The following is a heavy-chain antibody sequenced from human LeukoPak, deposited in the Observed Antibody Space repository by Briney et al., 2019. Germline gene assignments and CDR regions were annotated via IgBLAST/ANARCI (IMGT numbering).Heavy chain of an antibody. Sequence: PSETLSLTCNVSGASLSSYFWSWIRQPPGKGREWIGYIYYPGYPNYNPSLKSRVTIAVETSKSQFSLNLRSVTTADTAVYFCAGTNLGYCTTTGCPLESWGQGTLVAVSS. V-gene: IGHV4-59*01. J-gene: IGHJ4*02. CDR3: AGTNLGYCTTTGCPLES. CDR2: IYYPGYP. CDR1: GASLSSYF. D-gene: IGHD2-2*01.